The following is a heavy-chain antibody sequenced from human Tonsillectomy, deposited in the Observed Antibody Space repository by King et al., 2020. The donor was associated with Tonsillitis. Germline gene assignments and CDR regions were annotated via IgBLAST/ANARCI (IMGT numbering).Heavy chain of an antibody. CDR1: GGSISSGSYY. V-gene: IGHV4-61*02. CDR2: IYTSGST. Sequence: QLQESGPGLVKPSQTLSLTCTVSGGSISSGSYYWSWIRQPAGKGLEWIGRIYTSGSTNYNPSLKSRVTISVDTSNNQFSLKLSSVTAADTAVYYCARGGYDFWGGLGVDYWGQGTLVTVSS. J-gene: IGHJ4*02. CDR3: ARGGYDFWGGLGVDY. D-gene: IGHD3-3*01.